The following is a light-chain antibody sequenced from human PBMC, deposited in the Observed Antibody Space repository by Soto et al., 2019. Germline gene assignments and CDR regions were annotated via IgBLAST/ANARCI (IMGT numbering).Light chain of an antibody. V-gene: IGKV1-5*03. Sequence: DIQMTQSPSTLSASVGDRVTITCRASQSISVWLAWYQQKPGKAPKLLVYQASSLQSGVPSRFIGSGSGTEFTLTISTLQPEDFATYYCQRYNSYPITFGGGTKVEI. CDR1: QSISVW. CDR2: QAS. J-gene: IGKJ4*01. CDR3: QRYNSYPIT.